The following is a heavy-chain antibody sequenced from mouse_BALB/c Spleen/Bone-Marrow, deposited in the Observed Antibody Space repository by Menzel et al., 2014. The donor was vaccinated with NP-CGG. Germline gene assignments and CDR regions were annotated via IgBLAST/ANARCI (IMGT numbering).Heavy chain of an antibody. J-gene: IGHJ4*01. CDR3: ANRYDYAMDY. CDR2: INPGSGGT. Sequence: QVQLKESGAELVRPGTSVKVSCKASGYAFTNYLIEWVKQRPGQGLEWIGVINPGSGGTNYNEKFKGKATLTADKSSSTAYMQLSSLTSDDSAVYLCANRYDYAMDYWGQGTSVTVSS. D-gene: IGHD2-14*01. CDR1: GYAFTNYL. V-gene: IGHV1-54*03.